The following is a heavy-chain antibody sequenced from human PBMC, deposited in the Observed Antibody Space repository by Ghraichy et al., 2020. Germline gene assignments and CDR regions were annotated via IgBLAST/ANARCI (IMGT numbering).Heavy chain of an antibody. CDR2: IDWDDDK. J-gene: IGHJ4*02. V-gene: IGHV2-70*11. Sequence: QTLSLTCTFSGFSLSTSGMCVSWIRQPPGKALEWLARIDWDDDKYYSTSLKTRLTISKDTSKNQVVLTMTNMDPVDTATYYCARSLWFGELLGQSYFDYWGQGTLVTVSS. CDR3: ARSLWFGELLGQSYFDY. D-gene: IGHD3-10*01. CDR1: GFSLSTSGMC.